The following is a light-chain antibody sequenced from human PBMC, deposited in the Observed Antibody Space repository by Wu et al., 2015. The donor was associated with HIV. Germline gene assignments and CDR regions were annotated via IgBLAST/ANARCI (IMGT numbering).Light chain of an antibody. J-gene: IGKJ1*01. V-gene: IGKV3-20*01. CDR1: QSVTSNY. Sequence: EIVLTQSPGTLSLSPGERVTLSCRASQSVTSNYLAWYQKKLGQAPRVLIFAASSRATGIPDRFSGSGSGTEFTLTISSLQPDDFATYYCQQYNGYSKAFGQGTRVEIK. CDR3: QQYNGYSKA. CDR2: AAS.